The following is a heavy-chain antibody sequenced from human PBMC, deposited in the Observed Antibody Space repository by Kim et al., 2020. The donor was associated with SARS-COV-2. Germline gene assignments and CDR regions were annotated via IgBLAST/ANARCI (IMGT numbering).Heavy chain of an antibody. Sequence: GGSLRLSCVASGFTISHFDIHWVRQAPGKGLEWVAGISYEGSTRHYGDFLAGRFTISKDTSKNTVYLQMNSLTPEDTAIYYWAKRKEFFLLGGPFFDVWGQGTLVTVSS. CDR3: AKRKEFFLLGGPFFDV. CDR2: ISYEGSTR. V-gene: IGHV3-30*18. J-gene: IGHJ4*02. D-gene: IGHD3-10*01. CDR1: GFTISHFD.